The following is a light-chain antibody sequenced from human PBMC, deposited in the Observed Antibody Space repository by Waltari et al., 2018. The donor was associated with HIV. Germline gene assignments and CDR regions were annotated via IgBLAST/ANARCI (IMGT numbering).Light chain of an antibody. CDR1: SSTIGRRS. CDR3: SVWDVTLNGLV. Sequence: QSLLTQSPSASGTPGQRVNISCFGTSSTIGRRSVHWYQHFPGTPPRLVIFRNTERPSGVPDRFSGSKSGTSASLAISGLHSQDEADYYCSVWDVTLNGLVFGGGTRLTVL. CDR2: RNT. V-gene: IGLV1-44*01. J-gene: IGLJ2*01.